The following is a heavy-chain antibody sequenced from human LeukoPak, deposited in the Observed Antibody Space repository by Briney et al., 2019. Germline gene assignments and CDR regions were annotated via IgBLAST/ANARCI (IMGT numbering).Heavy chain of an antibody. CDR2: ISSSSSYI. CDR3: TPSLYDILTGSDY. CDR1: GFTFSSYS. V-gene: IGHV3-21*04. J-gene: IGHJ4*02. D-gene: IGHD3-9*01. Sequence: GGSLRLSCAASGFTFSSYSMNWVRQAPGKELEWVSSISSSSSYIYYADSVKGRFTISRDNAKNSLYLQMNSLRAEDTAVYYCTPSLYDILTGSDYWGQGTLVTVSS.